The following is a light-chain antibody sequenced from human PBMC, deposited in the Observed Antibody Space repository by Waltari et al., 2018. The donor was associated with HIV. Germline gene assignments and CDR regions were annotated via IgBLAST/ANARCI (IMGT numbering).Light chain of an antibody. V-gene: IGKV3-15*01. CDR3: QQYNNWPPYT. CDR1: QSVNSH. Sequence: EVVMTQSQVTLSVSRGERVALSCRASQSVNSHLAWYQHKPGQAPRLLIYGASTRATGIPARFSGSGSGTEFSLTISSLQSEDFAVYYCQQYNNWPPYTFGQGTKLEIK. J-gene: IGKJ2*01. CDR2: GAS.